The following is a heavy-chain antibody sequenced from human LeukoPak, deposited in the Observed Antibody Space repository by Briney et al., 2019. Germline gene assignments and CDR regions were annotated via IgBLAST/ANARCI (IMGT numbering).Heavy chain of an antibody. D-gene: IGHD4-17*01. CDR2: FDPEDGET. CDR1: GYILTELS. V-gene: IGHV1-24*01. J-gene: IGHJ3*02. Sequence: AASVKVSCKVSGYILTELSVHWVRQAPGKGLEWMGGFDPEDGETIYAQKFQGRVTMTEDTSTDTAYMELSSLRSEDTAVYYCATGNYYGDYAVLLRPDAFDIWGQGTMVTVSS. CDR3: ATGNYYGDYAVLLRPDAFDI.